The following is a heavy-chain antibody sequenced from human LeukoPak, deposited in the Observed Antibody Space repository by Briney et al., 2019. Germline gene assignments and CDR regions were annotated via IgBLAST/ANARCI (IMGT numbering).Heavy chain of an antibody. J-gene: IGHJ4*02. Sequence: GGSLRLSCVASGFTFSSNSMNWVRQAPGKGLEWVSYISSTGGTIYYADSMKGRFTISRDNAKNSLSLQMNSLRAEDTAVYYCATESGSYSGTCFDYWGQGTLVTVSS. CDR3: ATESGSYSGTCFDY. CDR1: GFTFSSNS. V-gene: IGHV3-48*01. CDR2: ISSTGGTI. D-gene: IGHD1-26*01.